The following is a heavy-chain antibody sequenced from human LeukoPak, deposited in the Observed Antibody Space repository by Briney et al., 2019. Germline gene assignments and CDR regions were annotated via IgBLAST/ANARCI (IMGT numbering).Heavy chain of an antibody. D-gene: IGHD6-19*01. Sequence: GGSLRLSCAASGFTFTNHAMNWVRQAPGKGLEWVSIISGGVFSGSATVTYYADSVKGRFTISRDNSKNTLYLQMDSLRAEDTAVYYCAKDARRSSGWWFFDHWGQGTLVTVSS. CDR2: ISGGVFSGSATVT. CDR1: GFTFTNHA. J-gene: IGHJ4*02. CDR3: AKDARRSSGWWFFDH. V-gene: IGHV3-23*01.